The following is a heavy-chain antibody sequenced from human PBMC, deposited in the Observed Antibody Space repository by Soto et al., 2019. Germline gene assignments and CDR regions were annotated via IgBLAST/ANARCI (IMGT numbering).Heavy chain of an antibody. CDR2: INHSGST. J-gene: IGHJ6*02. V-gene: IGHV4-34*01. CDR3: AREDIVVVPAARGTYDNGMDV. D-gene: IGHD2-2*01. Sequence: SETLSLTCGVYGGSFSGYYWSWIRQPPGKGLEWIGEINHSGSTNYNPSLKSRVTISVDTSKNQFSLKLSSVTGADTAVYYCAREDIVVVPAARGTYDNGMDVWGQGTTVTVSS. CDR1: GGSFSGYY.